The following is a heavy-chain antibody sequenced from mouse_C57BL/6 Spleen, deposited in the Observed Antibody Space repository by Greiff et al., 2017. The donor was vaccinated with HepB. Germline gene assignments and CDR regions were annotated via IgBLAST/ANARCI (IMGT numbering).Heavy chain of an antibody. V-gene: IGHV1-39*01. J-gene: IGHJ2*01. CDR1: GYSFTDYN. Sequence: VQLQQSGPELVKPGASVKISCKASGYSFTDYNMNWVKQSNGKSLEWIGVINPNYGTTSYNQKFKGKATLTVDQSSSTAYMQLNSLTSEDSAVYYCARGDTTVVATRGYYFDYWGQGTTLTVSS. CDR3: ARGDTTVVATRGYYFDY. D-gene: IGHD1-1*01. CDR2: INPNYGTT.